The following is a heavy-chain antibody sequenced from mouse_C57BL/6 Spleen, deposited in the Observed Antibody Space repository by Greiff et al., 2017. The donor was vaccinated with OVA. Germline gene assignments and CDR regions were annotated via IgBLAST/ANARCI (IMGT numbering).Heavy chain of an antibody. CDR2: IDPNRGGT. J-gene: IGHJ1*03. V-gene: IGHV1-72*01. Sequence: QVQLKQPGAELVKPGASVKLSCKASGYTFTSYWMHWVKQRPGRGLEWIGRIDPNRGGTKYNEKFKSKATLTVDKPSSTAYMQLSSLTSEDSAVYYCASSYGSRLWYFDVWGTGTTVTVSS. D-gene: IGHD1-1*01. CDR1: GYTFTSYW. CDR3: ASSYGSRLWYFDV.